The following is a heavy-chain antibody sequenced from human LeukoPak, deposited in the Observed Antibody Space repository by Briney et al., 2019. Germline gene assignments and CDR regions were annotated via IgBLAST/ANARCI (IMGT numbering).Heavy chain of an antibody. CDR2: ISSSGST. V-gene: IGHV4-61*02. Sequence: SETLSLTCTVSGDSISSGDYYWSWIRQPAGKGLEWIGRISSSGSTNYNPSLKSRVTISVDTSKNQFSLNLSSVTAADTAVYYCARGDFVIIETETGHFDFWGRGTLVTVSS. CDR1: GDSISSGDYY. D-gene: IGHD3-3*01. J-gene: IGHJ2*01. CDR3: ARGDFVIIETETGHFDF.